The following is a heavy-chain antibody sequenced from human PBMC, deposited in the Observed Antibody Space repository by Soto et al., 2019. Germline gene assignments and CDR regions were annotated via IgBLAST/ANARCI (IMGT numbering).Heavy chain of an antibody. D-gene: IGHD3-10*01. CDR2: IHYSGST. CDR1: GGSISNYY. Sequence: PSETLYLTCTVSGGSISNYYWSWIRQPPGKGLEWIGYIHYSGSTNYSPSLKSRVTISVDTSKNQFSLKLSSVTAAATAVYYCARAYGSGYMDVWGQGTTVTVSS. V-gene: IGHV4-59*12. J-gene: IGHJ6*02. CDR3: ARAYGSGYMDV.